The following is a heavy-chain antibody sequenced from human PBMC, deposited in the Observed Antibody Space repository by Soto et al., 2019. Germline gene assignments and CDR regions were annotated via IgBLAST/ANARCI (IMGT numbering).Heavy chain of an antibody. D-gene: IGHD3-3*01. CDR3: ARIGVKGSLYYFDY. Sequence: SGPTLVNPTQSLTLTCTFSGFSLSTSNVAVVWIRQPPGKALEWLALIYWNDDKRYSPSLKSRLTINEDTSRNQVVLTMTSLDPVDTATYYCARIGVKGSLYYFDYWGQGTLVTVYS. CDR2: IYWNDDK. CDR1: GFSLSTSNVA. V-gene: IGHV2-5*01. J-gene: IGHJ4*02.